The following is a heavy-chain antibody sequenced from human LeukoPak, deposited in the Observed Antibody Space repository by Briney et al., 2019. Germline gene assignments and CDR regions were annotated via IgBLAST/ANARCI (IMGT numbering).Heavy chain of an antibody. CDR2: ITNGGGGT. CDR1: GFTFSTYA. J-gene: IGHJ4*02. Sequence: GGSLRLSCAASGFTFSTYAMDWVRQAPGKGLEWVSAITNGGGGTYYADSVKGRFTISRDNSKNTVYLQMDSLRAEDTAVYYYAKDKPGTFDYWGQGALVTVSS. CDR3: AKDKPGTFDY. D-gene: IGHD1-14*01. V-gene: IGHV3-23*01.